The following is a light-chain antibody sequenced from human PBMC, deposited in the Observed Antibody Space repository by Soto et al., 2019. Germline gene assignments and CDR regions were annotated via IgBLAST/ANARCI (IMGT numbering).Light chain of an antibody. Sequence: DIPMTQSPSSLSASVGDRVTVTCRASQGISSWLAWYQKKPGKAPKLLIYTASSLQSGVPSRFSGSGSGTDFTLTISSLQPEDCAIYFCQQANSFPITFGQGARLEIK. V-gene: IGKV1-12*01. CDR1: QGISSW. CDR3: QQANSFPIT. J-gene: IGKJ5*01. CDR2: TAS.